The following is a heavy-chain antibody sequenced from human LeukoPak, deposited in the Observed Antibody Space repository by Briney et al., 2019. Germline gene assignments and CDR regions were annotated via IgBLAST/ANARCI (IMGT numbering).Heavy chain of an antibody. D-gene: IGHD5-12*01. V-gene: IGHV4-34*01. CDR2: INHSGST. CDR3: ARDGYSGYDYGLDY. J-gene: IGHJ4*02. CDR1: GGSFSGYY. Sequence: SETLSLTCAVYGGSFSGYYWSWIRQPPGKGLEWIGEINHSGSTNYNPSLKSRVTISVDTSKNQFSLKLSSVTAADTAVYYCARDGYSGYDYGLDYWGQGTLVTVSS.